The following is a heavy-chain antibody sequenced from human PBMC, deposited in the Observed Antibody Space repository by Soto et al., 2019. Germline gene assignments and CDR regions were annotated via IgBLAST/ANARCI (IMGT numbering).Heavy chain of an antibody. CDR1: GFTFSSYA. CDR2: ISYDGSNK. D-gene: IGHD6-19*01. CDR3: ARDRIAVAGSHYYYYYYGMDV. Sequence: PGGSPRLSCAASGFTFSSYAMHWVRQAPGKRLERVAVISYDGSNKYYADSVKGRFTISRDNSKNTLYLQMNSLRAEDTAVYYCARDRIAVAGSHYYYYYYGMDVWGQGTTVTVSS. V-gene: IGHV3-30-3*01. J-gene: IGHJ6*02.